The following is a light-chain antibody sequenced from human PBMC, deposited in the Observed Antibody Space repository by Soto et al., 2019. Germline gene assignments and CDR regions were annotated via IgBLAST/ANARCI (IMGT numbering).Light chain of an antibody. Sequence: EIVLTQSPGTLSLSPGERATLSCRASQSVSNNYLAWYQQKHGQAPRLXSYGASTRAAGIPDRVSGGGSGTEFTLTISRLEPEDFAVYYCQQFSSYPLTFGGGTKVDIK. CDR3: QQFSSYPLT. CDR1: QSVSNNY. J-gene: IGKJ4*01. V-gene: IGKV3-20*01. CDR2: GAS.